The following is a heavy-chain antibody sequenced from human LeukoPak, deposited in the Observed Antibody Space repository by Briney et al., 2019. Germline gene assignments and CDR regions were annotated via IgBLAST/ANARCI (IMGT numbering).Heavy chain of an antibody. CDR3: ARSDGYGLVGI. Sequence: SETLSLTCSVSGVSISSGSNYWGWIRQPPGKTLEWIGSIYSSGSTYYNPSPKSRVIILIDTAKNHFSLNLSSVTAADTAVYYCARSDGYGLVGIWGQGTMITVSS. V-gene: IGHV4-39*07. D-gene: IGHD3-10*01. CDR1: GVSISSGSNY. J-gene: IGHJ3*02. CDR2: IYSSGST.